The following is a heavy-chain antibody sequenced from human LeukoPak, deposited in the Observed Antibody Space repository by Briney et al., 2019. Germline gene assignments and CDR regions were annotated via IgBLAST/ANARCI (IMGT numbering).Heavy chain of an antibody. CDR1: GFTFSSYA. J-gene: IGHJ4*03. V-gene: IGHV3-23*01. CDR2: STGGGTGT. CDR3: AKTPGPGLPTCQGFFEF. Sequence: GGSLRLSCAASGFTFSSYAMNWVRQAPGKGLEWVSTSTGGGTGTYYADSVKGRFTISRDNSKNTLYLQMNSLRAEDTAVYYCAKTPGPGLPTCQGFFEFWGQGTLVTVSS.